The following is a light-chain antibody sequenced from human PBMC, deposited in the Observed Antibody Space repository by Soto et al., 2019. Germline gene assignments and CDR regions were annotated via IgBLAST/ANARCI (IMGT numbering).Light chain of an antibody. Sequence: QSVVTQPPSASGSPGQRVTISCSGSSSNIGNNYVFWYHQLPGAAPKLLTYRNNQRPSGVPDRFSSSKSGTSASLAITGLRSEDEADYFCSSYADNNNLVFGGGTKLTVL. CDR3: SSYADNNNLV. V-gene: IGLV1-47*01. CDR2: RNN. CDR1: SSNIGNNY. J-gene: IGLJ2*01.